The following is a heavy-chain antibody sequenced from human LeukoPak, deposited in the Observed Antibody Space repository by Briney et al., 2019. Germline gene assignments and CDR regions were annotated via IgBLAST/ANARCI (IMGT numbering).Heavy chain of an antibody. CDR1: GGTFSSYA. Sequence: SVKVSCKASGGTFSSYAISWVRQAPGQGLEWMGGIIPIFGTANYAQKFQGRVAITADESTSTAYMELSSLRSEDTAVYYCARPDGFLAGSFDYWGQGTLVTVSS. V-gene: IGHV1-69*01. CDR3: ARPDGFLAGSFDY. J-gene: IGHJ4*02. D-gene: IGHD5-24*01. CDR2: IIPIFGTA.